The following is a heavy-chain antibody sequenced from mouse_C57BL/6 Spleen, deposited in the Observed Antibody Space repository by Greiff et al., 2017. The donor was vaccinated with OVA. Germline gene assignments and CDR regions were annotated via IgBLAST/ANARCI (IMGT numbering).Heavy chain of an antibody. CDR1: GSTFTSYW. V-gene: IGHV1-52*01. J-gene: IGHJ4*01. CDR3: EREHYYGSSYDAMDY. CDR2: IDPSDSET. Sequence: QVQLQQPGAELVRPGSSVKLSCKASGSTFTSYWMHWVTQRPIQGLEWIGNIDPSDSETHYNQKFKDKATLTVDKSSSTAYMQLSSLTSEDSAVYYCEREHYYGSSYDAMDYWGQGTSVTVSS. D-gene: IGHD1-1*01.